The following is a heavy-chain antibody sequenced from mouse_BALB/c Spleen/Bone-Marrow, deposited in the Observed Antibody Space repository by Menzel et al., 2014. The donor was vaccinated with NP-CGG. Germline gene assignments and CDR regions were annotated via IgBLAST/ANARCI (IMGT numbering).Heavy chain of an antibody. CDR3: TRGSSYVGYAMDY. CDR2: IYPSDSYT. D-gene: IGHD1-1*01. CDR1: GYTFTNNW. Sequence: ESGAELVRPGASVKLSCKASGYTFTNNWINWVKQRPGQGLEWIGNIYPSDSYTNYNQKFKDKATLTVDKSSSTAYMQLSSSTSEDSAVYYCTRGSSYVGYAMDYWGQGTSVTVSS. V-gene: IGHV1-69*02. J-gene: IGHJ4*01.